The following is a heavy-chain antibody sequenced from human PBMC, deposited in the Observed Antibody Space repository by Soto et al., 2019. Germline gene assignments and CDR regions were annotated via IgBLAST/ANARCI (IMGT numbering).Heavy chain of an antibody. Sequence: QVQLVQSGAEVKKPGSSVKVSCKASGGTFSSYTISWVRQAPGQGLEWMGRIIPILGIANYAQKFQGRVTITADKATGTAYMELSSLRSEDTAVYYCASVGSSWRDAFDIWGEGTMVTVSS. D-gene: IGHD6-13*01. CDR3: ASVGSSWRDAFDI. V-gene: IGHV1-69*02. J-gene: IGHJ3*02. CDR2: IIPILGIA. CDR1: GGTFSSYT.